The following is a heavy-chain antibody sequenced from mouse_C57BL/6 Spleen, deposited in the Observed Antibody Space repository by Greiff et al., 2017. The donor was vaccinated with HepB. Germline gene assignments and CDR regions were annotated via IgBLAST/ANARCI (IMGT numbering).Heavy chain of an antibody. Sequence: EVKLMESGGDLVKPGGSLKLSCAASGFTFSSYGMSWVRQTPDKRLEWVATISSGGSYTYYPDSVKGRFTISRDNAKNTLYLQMSSLKSEDTAMYYCARPNYDGYFDYWGQGTTLTVSS. CDR2: ISSGGSYT. V-gene: IGHV5-6*01. CDR1: GFTFSSYG. CDR3: ARPNYDGYFDY. D-gene: IGHD1-1*01. J-gene: IGHJ2*01.